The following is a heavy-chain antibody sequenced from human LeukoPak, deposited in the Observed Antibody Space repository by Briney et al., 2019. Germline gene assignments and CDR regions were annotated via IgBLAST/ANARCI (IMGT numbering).Heavy chain of an antibody. Sequence: GGSLRLSCAASGFTFSSYAMSWVRQAPGKGLEWVSAISGSGGSTYYADSVKGRFTISRDNSKNTLYLKMNSLRAEDTAVYDCAKGGSYIIDTYYYYYYMDVRGKGTTVTVSS. CDR1: GFTFSSYA. D-gene: IGHD1-26*01. J-gene: IGHJ6*03. V-gene: IGHV3-23*01. CDR2: ISGSGGST. CDR3: AKGGSYIIDTYYYYYYMDV.